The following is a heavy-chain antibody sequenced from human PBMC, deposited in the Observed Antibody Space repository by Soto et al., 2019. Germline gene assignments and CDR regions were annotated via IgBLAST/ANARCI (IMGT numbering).Heavy chain of an antibody. Sequence: GASVKVSCKASGGTFSSYAISWVRQAPGQGLEWMGGIIPIFGTANYAQKFQGRVTITADESTSTAYMELSSLRSEDTAVYYCARGINGVTPSDYWGQGTLVTVS. V-gene: IGHV1-69*13. CDR1: GGTFSSYA. CDR2: IIPIFGTA. J-gene: IGHJ4*02. CDR3: ARGINGVTPSDY. D-gene: IGHD2-21*02.